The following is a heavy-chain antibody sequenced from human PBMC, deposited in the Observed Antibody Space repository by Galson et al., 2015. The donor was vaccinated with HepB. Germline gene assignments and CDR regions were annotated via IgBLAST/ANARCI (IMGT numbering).Heavy chain of an antibody. D-gene: IGHD3-10*01. Sequence: SLRLSCAASGFTFSGSAIHWVRQASGKGLEWVGRIRSKANNYATSYAESVKGRFTFSRDDSKNTAYLQMNSLKTEDTAVYYCTIPSTYLSFYWGQGTLVTVSS. CDR3: TIPSTYLSFY. J-gene: IGHJ4*02. V-gene: IGHV3-73*01. CDR2: IRSKANNYAT. CDR1: GFTFSGSA.